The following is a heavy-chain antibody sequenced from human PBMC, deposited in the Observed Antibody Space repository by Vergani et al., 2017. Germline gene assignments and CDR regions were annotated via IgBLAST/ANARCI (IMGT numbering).Heavy chain of an antibody. CDR1: GGTFSSYT. J-gene: IGHJ6*02. V-gene: IGHV1-69*08. D-gene: IGHD3-10*01. Sequence: QVQLVQSGAEVKKPGSSVKVSCKASGGTFSSYTISWVRQAPGQGLEWMGRIIPILGIANYAQKFQGRVTITADKSTSTAYMELSSLRSEDMAVYYCARDPGTMVRGGDYYYYGMDVWGQGTTVTASS. CDR2: IIPILGIA. CDR3: ARDPGTMVRGGDYYYYGMDV.